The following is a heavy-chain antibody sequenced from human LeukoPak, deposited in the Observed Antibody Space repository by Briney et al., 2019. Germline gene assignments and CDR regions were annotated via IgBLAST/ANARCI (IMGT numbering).Heavy chain of an antibody. J-gene: IGHJ4*02. D-gene: IGHD3-22*01. Sequence: SQTLSLTCAISGDTVSSNSAAWNWIRQSPSSGLEWLGRTYYRSKWYNDYAVSVNSRITINPDTSKNQSSLQLNSVTPEYTAVYYCARASEGGYDYWGQGTLVTVSS. CDR3: ARASEGGYDY. CDR1: GDTVSSNSAA. CDR2: TYYRSKWYN. V-gene: IGHV6-1*01.